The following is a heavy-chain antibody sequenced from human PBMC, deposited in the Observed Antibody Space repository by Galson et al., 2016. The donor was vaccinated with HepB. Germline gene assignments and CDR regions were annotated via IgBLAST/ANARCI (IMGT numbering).Heavy chain of an antibody. CDR3: ARGGDWRLDY. D-gene: IGHD2-21*02. CDR1: GDSVSSNKW. V-gene: IGHV4-4*02. CDR2: IHHRRST. Sequence: SETLSLTCAVYGDSVSSNKWCTWVRQPPGKGLEWIGEIHHRRSTNFNPSLKSRVTISVDKSKNQCSLRLNSVTAAYTAVYFCARGGDWRLDYWGQGSLVTVSS. J-gene: IGHJ4*02.